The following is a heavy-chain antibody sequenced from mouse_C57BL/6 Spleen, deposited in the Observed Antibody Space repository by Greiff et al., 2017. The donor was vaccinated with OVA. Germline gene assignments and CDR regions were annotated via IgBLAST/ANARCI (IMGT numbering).Heavy chain of an antibody. Sequence: VQLQQSGAELVMPGASVKLSCKASGYTFTSYWMHWVKQRPGQGLEWIGEIDPSDSYTNYNQKFKGKSTLTVDKSSSTAYMQLSSLTSEDSAVYYCARSRGYYGSSYGYFDVWGTGTTVTVSS. CDR1: GYTFTSYW. CDR2: IDPSDSYT. V-gene: IGHV1-69*01. D-gene: IGHD1-1*01. J-gene: IGHJ1*03. CDR3: ARSRGYYGSSYGYFDV.